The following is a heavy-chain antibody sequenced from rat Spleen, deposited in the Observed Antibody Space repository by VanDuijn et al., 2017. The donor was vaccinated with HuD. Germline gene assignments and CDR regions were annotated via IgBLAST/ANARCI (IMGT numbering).Heavy chain of an antibody. V-gene: IGHV2-16*01. CDR3: ARSAKYYYDGSYYYVHFDY. J-gene: IGHJ2*01. CDR1: GFSLSNYG. Sequence: VQPSQTLSLTCTVSGFSLSNYGVSWVRKPPGTGLEGIGAIWSSGGTDYSSALKSRLSISRDTSKSQVLLKMNSLQTEDTAMYFCARSAKYYYDGSYYYVHFDYWGQGVMVTVSS. CDR2: IWSSGGT. D-gene: IGHD1-12*02.